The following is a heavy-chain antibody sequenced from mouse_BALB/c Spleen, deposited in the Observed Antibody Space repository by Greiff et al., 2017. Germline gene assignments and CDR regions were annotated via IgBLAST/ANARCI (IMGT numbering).Heavy chain of an antibody. J-gene: IGHJ2*01. Sequence: EVQLQESGAELVKPGASVKLSCTASGFNIKDTYMHWVKQRPEQGLEWIGRIDPANGNTKYDPKFQGKATITADTSSNTAYLQLSSLTSEDTAVYYCARRLGTTFDYWGQGTTLTVSS. CDR1: GFNIKDTY. CDR2: IDPANGNT. V-gene: IGHV14-3*02. D-gene: IGHD4-1*01. CDR3: ARRLGTTFDY.